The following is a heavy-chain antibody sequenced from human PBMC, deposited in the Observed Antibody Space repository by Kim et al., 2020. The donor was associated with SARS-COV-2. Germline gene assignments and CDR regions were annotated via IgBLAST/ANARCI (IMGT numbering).Heavy chain of an antibody. D-gene: IGHD6-13*01. CDR3: ARRGSWYSGGYYYYGMDV. CDR1: GYSFTSYW. V-gene: IGHV5-51*01. J-gene: IGHJ6*02. CDR2: IYPGDSDT. Sequence: GESRKISCKGSGYSFTSYWIVWVRQMPGKGLEWMGIIYPGDSDTRYSPSFQGQVTISADKSISTAYLQWSSLKASDTAMYYCARRGSWYSGGYYYYGMDVWGQGTTVTVSS.